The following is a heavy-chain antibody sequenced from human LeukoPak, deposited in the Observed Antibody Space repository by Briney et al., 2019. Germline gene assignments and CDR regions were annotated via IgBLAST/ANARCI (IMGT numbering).Heavy chain of an antibody. J-gene: IGHJ3*02. CDR2: INHSGST. CDR3: ARDWVQSNRGIAAFDI. Sequence: SETLSLTCAVYSGSFSGYYWSWIRQPPGKGLEWIGEINHSGSTNYNPSLKSRVTISVDTSKNQFSLKLSSVTAADTAVYYCARDWVQSNRGIAAFDIWGQGTMVTVSS. V-gene: IGHV4-34*01. D-gene: IGHD5-24*01. CDR1: SGSFSGYY.